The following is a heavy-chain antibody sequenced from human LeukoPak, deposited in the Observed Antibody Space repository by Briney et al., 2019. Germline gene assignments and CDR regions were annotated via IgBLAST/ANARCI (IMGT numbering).Heavy chain of an antibody. V-gene: IGHV1-8*01. Sequence: ASVKVSCKASGYTFTSYDINWVRQATGQGLEWMGWMNPNSGNTGHAQKFQGRVTMTRNTSISTAYMELSSLRSEDTAVYYCARRYDILTGYYSYWGQGTLVTVSS. CDR3: ARRYDILTGYYSY. J-gene: IGHJ4*02. CDR2: MNPNSGNT. CDR1: GYTFTSYD. D-gene: IGHD3-9*01.